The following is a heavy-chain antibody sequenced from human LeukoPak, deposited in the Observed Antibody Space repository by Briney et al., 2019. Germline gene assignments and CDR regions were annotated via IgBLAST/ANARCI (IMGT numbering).Heavy chain of an antibody. J-gene: IGHJ4*02. Sequence: SVKVSCKASGGTFSSYAISWVRQAPGQGLEWMGGVIPIFGTANYAQKFQGRVTITADESTSTAYMELSSLRSEDTAVYYCARGGFPPLKPADQHYDSSGYHFDYWGQGTLVTVSS. V-gene: IGHV1-69*13. CDR3: ARGGFPPLKPADQHYDSSGYHFDY. CDR1: GGTFSSYA. D-gene: IGHD3-22*01. CDR2: VIPIFGTA.